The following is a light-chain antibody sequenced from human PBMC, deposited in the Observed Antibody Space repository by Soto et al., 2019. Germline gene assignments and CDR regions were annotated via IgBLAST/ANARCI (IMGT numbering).Light chain of an antibody. V-gene: IGLV1-40*01. Sequence: QSVLTQPPSVSGAPGQRVTFSCTGGTSNIGAGYDVHWYQQLPGTAPKLLMFGNNNRPSEVPDRFSVSKSGTSVSLAITGLQTEDEADYYCQSYDTSLSAWVFGGGTKLTVL. CDR1: TSNIGAGYD. CDR3: QSYDTSLSAWV. J-gene: IGLJ3*02. CDR2: GNN.